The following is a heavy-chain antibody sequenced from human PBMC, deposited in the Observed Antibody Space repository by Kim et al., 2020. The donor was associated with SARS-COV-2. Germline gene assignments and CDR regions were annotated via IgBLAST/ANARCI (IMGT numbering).Heavy chain of an antibody. CDR3: ARRGDY. CDR2: IYYSGSN. J-gene: IGHJ4*02. D-gene: IGHD3-10*01. Sequence: SETLSLTCTVSGGSISSRDYYWGWIRQPPVKGLEWIWSIYYSGSNYYNPSLKSRVPISIDTSKNQFSLKLRSVTAADTDVYYCARRGDYWGQGTLVTVSS. CDR1: GGSISSRDYY. V-gene: IGHV4-39*01.